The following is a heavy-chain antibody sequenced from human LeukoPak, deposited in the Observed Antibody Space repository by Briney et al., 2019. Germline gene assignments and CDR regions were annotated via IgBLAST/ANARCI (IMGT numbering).Heavy chain of an antibody. CDR2: ISSSSSYI. CDR3: AREEEYCSGGSCYGLSAFDI. D-gene: IGHD2-15*01. V-gene: IGHV3-21*01. J-gene: IGHJ3*02. CDR1: GFTFSSYS. Sequence: GGSLRLSCAASGFTFSSYSMNWVRQAPGKGLEWVSSISSSSSYIYYADSVKGRFTISRDNAKNSLYLQMNSLRAEDTAVYYCAREEEYCSGGSCYGLSAFDIWGQGTMVTVSS.